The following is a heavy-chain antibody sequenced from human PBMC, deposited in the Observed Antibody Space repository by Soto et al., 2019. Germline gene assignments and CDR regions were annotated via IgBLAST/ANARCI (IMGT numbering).Heavy chain of an antibody. V-gene: IGHV3-23*01. D-gene: IGHD2-15*01. CDR3: AKDQSSGYCSGGSCYYHEY. CDR1: GFTFSSYA. Sequence: GSLRLSCAASGFTFSSYAMSWVRQAPGKGLEWVSAISGSGGSTYYADSVKGRFTISRDNSKNTLYLQMNSLRAEDTAVYYCAKDQSSGYCSGGSCYYHEYWGQGTLVIVSS. CDR2: ISGSGGST. J-gene: IGHJ4*02.